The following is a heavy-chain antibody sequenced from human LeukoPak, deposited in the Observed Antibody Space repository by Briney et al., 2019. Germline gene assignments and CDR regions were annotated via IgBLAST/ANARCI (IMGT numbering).Heavy chain of an antibody. CDR2: IKQDGSEK. V-gene: IGHV3-7*01. CDR3: ARDAWPPYYFDY. J-gene: IGHJ4*02. CDR1: GFTFSSYS. Sequence: GGSLRLSCAASGFTFSSYSMSWVRQAPGKGLEWVDNIKQDGSEKYYVDSVKGRFTISRDNAKNSLYLQMNSLRAEDTAVYYCARDAWPPYYFDYWGQGTLVTVSS.